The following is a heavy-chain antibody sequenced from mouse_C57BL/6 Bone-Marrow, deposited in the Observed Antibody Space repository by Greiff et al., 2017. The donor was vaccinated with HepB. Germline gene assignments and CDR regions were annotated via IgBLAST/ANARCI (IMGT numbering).Heavy chain of an antibody. CDR3: AREGYGSSFYFDY. CDR1: GFTFSDYY. J-gene: IGHJ2*01. CDR2: INYDGSST. D-gene: IGHD1-1*01. Sequence: EVKVVESEGGLVQPGSSMKLSCTASGFTFSDYYMAWVRQVPEKGLEWVANINYDGSSTDYLDSLKSRFIISRDNATNILYLQMSSLKSEDTATYYCAREGYGSSFYFDYWGQGTTLTVSS. V-gene: IGHV5-16*01.